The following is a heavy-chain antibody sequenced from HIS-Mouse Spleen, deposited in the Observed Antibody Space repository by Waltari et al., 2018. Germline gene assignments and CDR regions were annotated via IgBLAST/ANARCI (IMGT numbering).Heavy chain of an antibody. CDR1: GFSPSTSGMC. Sequence: QVTLRESGPALVKPTQTLTLTCTFSGFSPSTSGMCVSLLGHPPGKALEWLARIDWDDDKYYSTSLKTRLTISKDTSKNQVVLTMTNMDPVDTATYYCARIAEGYSSGWYAFDYWGQGTLVTVSS. D-gene: IGHD6-19*01. CDR3: ARIAEGYSSGWYAFDY. V-gene: IGHV2-70*15. J-gene: IGHJ4*01. CDR2: IDWDDDK.